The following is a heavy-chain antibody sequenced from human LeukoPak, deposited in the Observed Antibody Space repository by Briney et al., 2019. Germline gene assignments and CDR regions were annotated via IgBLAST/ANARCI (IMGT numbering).Heavy chain of an antibody. D-gene: IGHD2-2*01. CDR1: GFTFINYE. J-gene: IGHJ4*02. CDR2: ITTSGRTI. V-gene: IGHV3-48*03. CDR3: ARGSTSWYYFDY. Sequence: PGGSLRLSCAASGFTFINYEMNWVRQAPGKGLGWVSYITTSGRTINYADSVKGRFTISRDNAKNSVFLQMSRLRAEDTGIYYCARGSTSWYYFDYWGQGSLVTVSS.